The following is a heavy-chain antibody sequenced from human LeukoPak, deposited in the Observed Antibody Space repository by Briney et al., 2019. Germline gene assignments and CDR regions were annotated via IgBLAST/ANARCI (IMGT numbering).Heavy chain of an antibody. CDR1: GYSISSGYY. D-gene: IGHD2-15*01. CDR2: IYHSGST. V-gene: IGHV4-38-2*02. J-gene: IGHJ6*03. Sequence: PSETLSLTCTVSGYSISSGYYWGWIRQPPGKGLEWIGSIYHSGSTYYNPSLKSRVTISVDTSKNQFSLKLSSVTAADTAVYYCARQYCSGGSCYYYYYYMDVWGKGTTVTVSS. CDR3: ARQYCSGGSCYYYYYYMDV.